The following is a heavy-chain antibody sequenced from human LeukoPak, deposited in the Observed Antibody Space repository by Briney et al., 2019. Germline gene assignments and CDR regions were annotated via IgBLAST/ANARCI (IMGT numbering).Heavy chain of an antibody. D-gene: IGHD2-2*01. CDR3: ARSSSGFDP. J-gene: IGHJ5*02. CDR1: GGSISSGSYY. V-gene: IGHV4-61*02. CDR2: IYTSGST. Sequence: SQTLSLTCTVSGGSISSGSYYWSWIRQPAGKGLEWIGRIYTSGSTNYNPSLKSRVTISVDTSKNQFSPKLSSVTAADTAVYYCARSSSGFDPWGQGTLVTVSS.